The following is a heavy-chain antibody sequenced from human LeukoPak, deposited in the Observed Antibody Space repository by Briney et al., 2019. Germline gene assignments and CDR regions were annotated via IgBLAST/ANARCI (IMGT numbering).Heavy chain of an antibody. CDR1: GGSISSYY. J-gene: IGHJ4*02. D-gene: IGHD2-21*02. CDR2: FYYSGST. Sequence: PSETLSLTCTVSGGSISSYYWSWIRQPPGKGLEWIGYFYYSGSTNYNPSLKSRVTISVDTSRNQFSLKLSSVTAADTAVYYCARRLTAIRAFDYWGQGTLVTVSS. V-gene: IGHV4-59*01. CDR3: ARRLTAIRAFDY.